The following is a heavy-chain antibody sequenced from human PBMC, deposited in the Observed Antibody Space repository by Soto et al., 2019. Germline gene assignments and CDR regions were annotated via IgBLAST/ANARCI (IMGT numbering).Heavy chain of an antibody. CDR1: GGSFSGYY. V-gene: IGHV4-39*01. D-gene: IGHD3-22*01. CDR3: ARRLYYASSGFEGGGMDV. CDR2: IYYSGST. Sequence: SETLSLTCAVYGGSFSGYYWGWIRQPPGKGLEWIGSIYYSGSTYYNPSLKSRVTISVDTSKNQFSLKLSSVTAADTAVYYCARRLYYASSGFEGGGMDVWGQGTTVTVSS. J-gene: IGHJ6*02.